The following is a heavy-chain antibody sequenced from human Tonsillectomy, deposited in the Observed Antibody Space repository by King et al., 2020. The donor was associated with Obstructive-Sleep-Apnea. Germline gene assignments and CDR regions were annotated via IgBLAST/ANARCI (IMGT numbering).Heavy chain of an antibody. CDR1: GGSISSSSYY. CDR3: ARGTLSIAVGNKFDP. D-gene: IGHD6-19*01. J-gene: IGHJ5*02. V-gene: IGHV4-39*07. CDR2: TYYSGST. Sequence: LQLQESGPGLVKPSETLSLTCTVSGGSISSSSYYWGWIRQPPGKGLEWIGSTYYSGSTYYNPSLKSRVTISVEPYKNHFSLKVTSVTAADTAVYYCARGTLSIAVGNKFDPWGQGTLVTVSS.